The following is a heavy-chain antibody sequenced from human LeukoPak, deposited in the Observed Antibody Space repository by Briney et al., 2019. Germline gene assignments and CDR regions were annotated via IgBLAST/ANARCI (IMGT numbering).Heavy chain of an antibody. CDR3: ARLRAAADRRYFDY. CDR1: GFTFSSYS. D-gene: IGHD6-25*01. Sequence: SGGSLRLSCAASGFTFSSYSMNWVRQAPGKGLEWVSSISSSSSYIHYADSVKGRFTISRDNAKNSLYLQMNSLRAEDTAVYYCARLRAAADRRYFDYWGQGTLVTVSS. J-gene: IGHJ4*02. CDR2: ISSSSSYI. V-gene: IGHV3-21*01.